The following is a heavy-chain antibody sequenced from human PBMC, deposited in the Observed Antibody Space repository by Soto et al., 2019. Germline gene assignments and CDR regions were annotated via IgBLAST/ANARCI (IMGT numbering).Heavy chain of an antibody. J-gene: IGHJ5*02. CDR3: ARVRATVVERWFDP. V-gene: IGHV4-31*03. CDR1: GGSISSGGYY. Sequence: QVQLQESGPGLVKPSQTLSLTCTVSGGSISSGGYYWSWIRQHPGKGLEWIGYIYYSGSTYYNPSLKSRVTISVDTSKNQFALKLSSVTAADTAVYYCARVRATVVERWFDPWGQGTLVTVSS. D-gene: IGHD3-22*01. CDR2: IYYSGST.